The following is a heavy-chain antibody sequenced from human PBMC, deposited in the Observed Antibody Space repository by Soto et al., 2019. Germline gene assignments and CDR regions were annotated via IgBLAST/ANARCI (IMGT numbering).Heavy chain of an antibody. CDR2: INHSGST. CDR1: GASFSRYY. D-gene: IGHD3-10*01. CDR3: ARGPYYYGSGSYSRNWFDP. J-gene: IGHJ5*02. Sequence: PPEPRSLTRALYGASFSRYYGSCVRQPPGKWLEWIGEINHSGSTNYNPSLKSRVTISVDTSKNQFSLKLSSVTAADTAVYYCARGPYYYGSGSYSRNWFDPWGQGTLVTVSS. V-gene: IGHV4-34*01.